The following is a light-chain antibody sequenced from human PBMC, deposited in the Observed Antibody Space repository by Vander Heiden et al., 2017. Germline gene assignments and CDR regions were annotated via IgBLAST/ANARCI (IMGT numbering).Light chain of an antibody. CDR1: QGITNF. CDR3: QKDNSAPHT. J-gene: IGKJ1*01. CDR2: AAS. V-gene: IGKV1-27*01. Sequence: DVQMTQSPSSLSAFVGDRVTITCRASQGITNFLAWYQQKPGKIPKLLIYAASSLQSGVPSRFSGSGSGTDFTLTISSLQPEDVATYFCQKDNSAPHTFGQGTTVEIK.